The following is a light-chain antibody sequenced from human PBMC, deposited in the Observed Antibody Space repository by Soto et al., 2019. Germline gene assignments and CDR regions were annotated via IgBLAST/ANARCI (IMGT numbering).Light chain of an antibody. CDR3: QQYGSSQT. Sequence: EIVVTQSPGTLALSPGQRATLSCRASQCVRTSYFAWYQQKPGQAPRLFIYGSSSRATGIPDRFSGSGSGTDFTLTISRLEPEDSAVYYCQQYGSSQTFGQGTKVEIK. CDR2: GSS. CDR1: QCVRTSY. J-gene: IGKJ1*01. V-gene: IGKV3-20*01.